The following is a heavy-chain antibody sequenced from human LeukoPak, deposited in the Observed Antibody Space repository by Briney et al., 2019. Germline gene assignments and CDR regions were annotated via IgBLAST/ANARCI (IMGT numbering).Heavy chain of an antibody. Sequence: GGSLRLSCAASGFTFSTYWMHWVRQAPGEGLVWASRINSDGSSTTYADSVKGRFTISRDNAKNTLYLQMNSLRVEDTAVYYCARVKLASQTAWFDPWGQGTLVTVSS. CDR3: ARVKLASQTAWFDP. J-gene: IGHJ5*02. CDR2: INSDGSST. CDR1: GFTFSTYW. V-gene: IGHV3-74*01.